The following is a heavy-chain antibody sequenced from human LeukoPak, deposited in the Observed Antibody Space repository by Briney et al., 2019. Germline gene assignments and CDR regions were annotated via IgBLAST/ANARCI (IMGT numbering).Heavy chain of an antibody. V-gene: IGHV6-1*01. D-gene: IGHD6-13*01. CDR1: GDSVSSNSAA. J-gene: IGHJ6*02. CDR2: TYYRSKWYN. Sequence: SQTLSLTCAISGDSVSSNSAAWNWIRQSPSRGLEWLGRTYYRSKWYNDYAVSVKSRITINPDTSKNQFSLQLNSVTPEDTAVYYCARDRGSSFPTGYYGMDVWGQGTTVTVSS. CDR3: ARDRGSSFPTGYYGMDV.